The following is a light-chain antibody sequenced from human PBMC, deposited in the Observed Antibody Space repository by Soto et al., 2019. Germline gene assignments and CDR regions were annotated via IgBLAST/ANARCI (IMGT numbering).Light chain of an antibody. CDR3: CSYARSSTYV. CDR2: EVS. Sequence: SALTQPASVSGSPGQSITISCTGTSSDVGSYNLVSWYQQHPGKAPKLMIYEVSKRPSGVSNRFSGSKSGNTASLAISGLQAEDEADYYCCSYARSSTYVFGTGTQLTVL. J-gene: IGLJ1*01. CDR1: SSDVGSYNL. V-gene: IGLV2-23*02.